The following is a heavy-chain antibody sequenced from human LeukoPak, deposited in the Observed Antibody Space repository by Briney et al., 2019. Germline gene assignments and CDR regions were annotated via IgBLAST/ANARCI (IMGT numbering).Heavy chain of an antibody. V-gene: IGHV1-24*01. J-gene: IGHJ4*02. CDR1: GYTLTELS. Sequence: ASVKVSCKVSGYTLTELSMHWVRQAPGKGLEWMGGFGPEDGETIYAQKFQGRVTITRDTSASTAYMELSSLRSEDTAVYYCAREGDYYDSSGLDYWGQGTLVTVSS. D-gene: IGHD3-22*01. CDR2: FGPEDGET. CDR3: AREGDYYDSSGLDY.